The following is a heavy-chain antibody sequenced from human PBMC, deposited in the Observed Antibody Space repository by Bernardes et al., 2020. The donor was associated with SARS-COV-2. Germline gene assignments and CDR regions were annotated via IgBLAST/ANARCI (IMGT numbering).Heavy chain of an antibody. J-gene: IGHJ4*02. CDR2: INWNGGST. CDR1: GFTFDDYG. V-gene: IGHV3-20*01. D-gene: IGHD3-9*01. CDR3: ARVPTNQFERYFDWFHPFDE. Sequence: GGSLRLSCAASGFTFDDYGMSWVRQAPGKGLEWVSGINWNGGSTGYADSVKGRFTISRDNAKNSLYLQMNSLRAEDTALYHRARVPTNQFERYFDWFHPFDEWGQGTMVTVSS.